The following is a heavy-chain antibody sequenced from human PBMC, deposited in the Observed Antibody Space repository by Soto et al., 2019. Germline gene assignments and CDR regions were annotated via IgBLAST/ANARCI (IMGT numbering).Heavy chain of an antibody. CDR3: ARQFDYESSGYYYAY. D-gene: IGHD3-22*01. J-gene: IGHJ4*02. CDR2: IIPIFGTA. Sequence: QVQLVQSVAEVKKPGSSVKVSCKASGGTFSRHTISWVRQAPGQAREWMGGIIPIFGTANYAQKFQGRGTITAADSTSTAYMELSRLTSEDTAVYYCARQFDYESSGYYYAYWGQGTLVTVSS. CDR1: GGTFSRHT. V-gene: IGHV1-69*01.